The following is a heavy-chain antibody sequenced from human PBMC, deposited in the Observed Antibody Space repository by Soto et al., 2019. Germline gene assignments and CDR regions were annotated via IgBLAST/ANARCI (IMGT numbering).Heavy chain of an antibody. V-gene: IGHV3-43*01. Sequence: GGSLRLSCAASGFTFDDYTMHWVRQAPGKGLEWVSLISWDGGSTYYADSVKGRFTISRDNSKNSLYLQMNSLRTEDTALYYCAKEKNPYSSSYYFDYWGQGTLVTVSS. CDR1: GFTFDDYT. CDR2: ISWDGGST. D-gene: IGHD6-6*01. CDR3: AKEKNPYSSSYYFDY. J-gene: IGHJ4*02.